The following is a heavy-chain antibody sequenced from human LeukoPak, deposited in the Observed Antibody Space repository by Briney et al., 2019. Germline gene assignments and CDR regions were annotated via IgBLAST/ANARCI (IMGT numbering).Heavy chain of an antibody. CDR3: AREQEDCTGTICYRAFDV. CDR2: VHSDGSIT. J-gene: IGHJ3*01. V-gene: IGHV3-74*01. CDR1: GFTFGNYW. Sequence: GGSLRLSCAASGFTFGNYWINWVRQAPGTGLVWVSRVHSDGSITNYADSVKGRFSISRDSAKNTLYLQMSSLRSEDTAVYYCAREQEDCTGTICYRAFDVWGQGTMVTVS. D-gene: IGHD2-2*01.